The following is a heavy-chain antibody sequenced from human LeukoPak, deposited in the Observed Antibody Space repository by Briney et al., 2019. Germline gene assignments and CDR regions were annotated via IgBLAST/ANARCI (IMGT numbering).Heavy chain of an antibody. V-gene: IGHV3-23*01. D-gene: IGHD3-10*01. CDR2: ISGSGGST. CDR3: AKDSYYYGSGLDY. J-gene: IGHJ4*02. Sequence: GGSLRLSCAASGFIFDDYGMSWVRQAPGKGLEWVSAISGSGGSTYYADSVKGRFTISRDNSKNTLYLQMNSLRAEDTAVYYCAKDSYYYGSGLDYWGQGTLVTVSS. CDR1: GFIFDDYG.